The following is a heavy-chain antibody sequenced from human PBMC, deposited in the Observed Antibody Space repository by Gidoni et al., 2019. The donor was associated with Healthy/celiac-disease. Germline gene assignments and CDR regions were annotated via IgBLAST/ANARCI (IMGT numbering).Heavy chain of an antibody. CDR1: GGSFSGYY. J-gene: IGHJ6*03. Sequence: QVHLQQWGAGLLKPSETLSLTCAVSGGSFSGYYWSWIRQPPGKGLEWIGEINHSGSTNYNPSLKSRVTISVDTSKNQFSLKLSSVTAADTAVYYCARVLPGYSYGTYYYYYMDVWGKGTTVTVSS. CDR2: INHSGST. D-gene: IGHD5-18*01. CDR3: ARVLPGYSYGTYYYYYMDV. V-gene: IGHV4-34*01.